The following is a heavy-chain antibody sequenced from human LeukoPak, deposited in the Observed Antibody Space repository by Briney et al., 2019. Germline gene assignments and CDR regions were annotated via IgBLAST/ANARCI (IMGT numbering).Heavy chain of an antibody. D-gene: IGHD5-12*01. Sequence: SETLSLTCTVSGGSISSSSYYWGWIRQPPGKGLEWIGSIYYSGSTYYNPSLKSRVTISVDTSKNQFSLKLSSVTAADTAVYYCARASEEMATITYDYWGQGTLVTVSS. CDR2: IYYSGST. V-gene: IGHV4-39*07. J-gene: IGHJ4*02. CDR1: GGSISSSSYY. CDR3: ARASEEMATITYDY.